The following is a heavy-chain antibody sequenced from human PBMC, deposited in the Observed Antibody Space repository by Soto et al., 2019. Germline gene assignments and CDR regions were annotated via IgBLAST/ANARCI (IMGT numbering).Heavy chain of an antibody. CDR1: GFTFSSYA. D-gene: IGHD5-18*01. Sequence: QVQLVESGGGVVQPGRSLRLSCAASGFTFSSYAMHWVRQAPGKGLEWVAVISYDGSNKYYADSVKGRFTISRDNSKNTLYLQMNSLRAEDPAVYYCARGRYSYGYGEYFQHWGQGTLVTVSS. J-gene: IGHJ1*01. CDR2: ISYDGSNK. CDR3: ARGRYSYGYGEYFQH. V-gene: IGHV3-30-3*01.